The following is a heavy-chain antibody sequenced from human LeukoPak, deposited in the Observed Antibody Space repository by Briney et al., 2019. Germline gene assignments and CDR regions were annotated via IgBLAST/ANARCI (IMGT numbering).Heavy chain of an antibody. D-gene: IGHD2-21*01. CDR1: GFTFSSYS. V-gene: IGHV3-21*01. CDR2: ISSSYNYI. CDR3: ARRDWFDY. J-gene: IGHJ4*02. Sequence: GGSLRLSCAASGFTFSSYSMNWVRRAPGKGLEWVSFISSSYNYIYYADSVKGRFTISRDNAKNSLYLQMNSLRAEDTAVYYCARRDWFDYWGQGTLVTVSS.